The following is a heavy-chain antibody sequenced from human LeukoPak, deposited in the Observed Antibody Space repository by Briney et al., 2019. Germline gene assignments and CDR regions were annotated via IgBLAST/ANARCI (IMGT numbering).Heavy chain of an antibody. D-gene: IGHD3-10*01. V-gene: IGHV3-15*01. CDR2: IKSNTDGRTT. CDR1: GFTFSNAW. CDR3: TTDFRDRVNF. Sequence: GGSLRLSCAASGFTFSNAWMSWDRQAPENGMEWVGRIKSNTDGRTTDYAAPVKGRFTISRDDSKNTLYLQMNSLKTEDTAVYYCTTDFRDRVNFWGQGTLVTVSS. J-gene: IGHJ4*02.